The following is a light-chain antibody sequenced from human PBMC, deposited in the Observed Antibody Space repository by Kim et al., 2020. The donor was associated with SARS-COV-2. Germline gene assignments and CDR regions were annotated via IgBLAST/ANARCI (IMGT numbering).Light chain of an antibody. J-gene: IGKJ1*01. CDR3: QQYYSSPWT. V-gene: IGKV4-1*01. Sequence: ATINCQSSQSVLHTSHNKNYLAWYQQKPGQPPKLLIYWASTRESGVPDRFSGSGSGTDFTLIISSLQAEDMAVYYCQQYYSSPWTFGQGTKVDIK. CDR2: WAS. CDR1: QSVLHTSHNKNY.